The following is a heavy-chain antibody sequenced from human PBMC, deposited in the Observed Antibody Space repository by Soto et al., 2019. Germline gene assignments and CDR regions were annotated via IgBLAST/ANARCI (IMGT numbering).Heavy chain of an antibody. D-gene: IGHD6-19*01. CDR2: ISGTGRST. V-gene: IGHV3-23*01. J-gene: IGHJ4*02. Sequence: EVQLWESGGGLVQPGGSLRLSCEASGFTFINCAMSCVRQAPGKGLEWVSGISGTGRSTFYADTVEGRFTISRDNSKNTVYLKMNCLRAEDTAVYCAKVNTSGWYFFDYWGQGTLVTVSS. CDR1: GFTFINCA. CDR3: AKVNTSGWYFFDY.